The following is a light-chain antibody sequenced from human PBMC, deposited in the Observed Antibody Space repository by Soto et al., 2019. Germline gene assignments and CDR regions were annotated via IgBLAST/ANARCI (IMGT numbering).Light chain of an antibody. V-gene: IGKV3-20*01. J-gene: IGKJ2*01. CDR2: GAT. CDR1: ESVSNDY. Sequence: EIGLTQSPDTVSLSPGERISLSCRASESVSNDYLAWYQHKPRHASQLLICGATSRATGIPDRCSGSGAETEVCPIISRLEPEDFAVFYCPQYGYVPFTFGQGTKVEIK. CDR3: PQYGYVPFT.